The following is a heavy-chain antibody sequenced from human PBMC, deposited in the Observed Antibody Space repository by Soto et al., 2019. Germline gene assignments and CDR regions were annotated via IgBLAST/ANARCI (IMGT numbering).Heavy chain of an antibody. D-gene: IGHD2-15*01. J-gene: IGHJ4*02. CDR1: GYIFINYG. CDR2: ISGYNGDT. Sequence: QVQLVQSGGEVKKTGASVKVSCKASGYIFINYGISWVRQAPGQGLEWMGWISGYNGDTKYAQKVQDRVTMTTGTSTITVYMELRSLRFDATAVYYCARVVVLGIGSQDFDYWGQGSLVTVSS. V-gene: IGHV1-18*01. CDR3: ARVVVLGIGSQDFDY.